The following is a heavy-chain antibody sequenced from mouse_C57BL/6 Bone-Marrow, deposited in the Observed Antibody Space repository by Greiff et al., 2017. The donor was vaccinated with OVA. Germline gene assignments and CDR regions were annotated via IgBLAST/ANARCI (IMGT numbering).Heavy chain of an antibody. Sequence: QVQLQQSGPELVKPGASVKISCKASGYAFSSSWMNWVKQRPGKGLEWIGRIYPGDGDTNYNGKFKGKATLTADKSSSTAYMQLSSLTSEASAVYFCAKEDDYDWYFDFWCTGTTVTVSS. CDR2: IYPGDGDT. J-gene: IGHJ1*03. CDR3: AKEDDYDWYFDF. V-gene: IGHV1-82*01. CDR1: GYAFSSSW. D-gene: IGHD2-4*01.